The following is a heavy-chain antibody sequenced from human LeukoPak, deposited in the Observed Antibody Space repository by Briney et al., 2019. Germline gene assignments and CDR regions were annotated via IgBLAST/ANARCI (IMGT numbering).Heavy chain of an antibody. J-gene: IGHJ6*02. Sequence: SETLSLTCTVSGGSISSSSYYWGWIRQPPGKGLEWIGSIYYSGSTYYNPSLKSRVTISVDTSKNQFSLKLSSVTAADTAVYYCARHPKVGGGYEPYYGMDVWGQGTTVTVSS. CDR3: ARHPKVGGGYEPYYGMDV. CDR2: IYYSGST. CDR1: GGSISSSSYY. V-gene: IGHV4-39*01. D-gene: IGHD5-12*01.